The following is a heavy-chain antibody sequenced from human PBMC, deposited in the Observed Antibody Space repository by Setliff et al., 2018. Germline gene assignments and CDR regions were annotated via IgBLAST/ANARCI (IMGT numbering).Heavy chain of an antibody. CDR1: GFTFSNYG. J-gene: IGHJ6*02. D-gene: IGHD2-21*02. Sequence: GGSLRLSCVASGFTFSNYGMHWVRQAPGKGLEWVALIWNDGSSKFYGDSVKGRFTISRDNSTNTLYLQMDSLRAEDTAVYYCARNWVTAQHYYYGMDVWGQGTTVTVSS. CDR3: ARNWVTAQHYYYGMDV. CDR2: IWNDGSSK. V-gene: IGHV3-33*01.